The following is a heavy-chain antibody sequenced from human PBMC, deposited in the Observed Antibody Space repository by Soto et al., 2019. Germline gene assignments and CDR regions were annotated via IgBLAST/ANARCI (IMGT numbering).Heavy chain of an antibody. CDR1: GFTFSDYY. Sequence: QVQLVESGGGLVKPGGSLRLSCAAYGFTFSDYYMSWIRQAPGKGLEWVSYISSSSSYTNYADSVKGRFTISRDNAKNSLYLQMNSLRAEDTAVYYCARGATVVTPDPFDYWGQGTLVTVSS. D-gene: IGHD4-17*01. V-gene: IGHV3-11*05. CDR2: ISSSSSYT. J-gene: IGHJ4*02. CDR3: ARGATVVTPDPFDY.